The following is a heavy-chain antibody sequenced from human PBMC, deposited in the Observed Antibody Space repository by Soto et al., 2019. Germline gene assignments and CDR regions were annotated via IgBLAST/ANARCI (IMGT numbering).Heavy chain of an antibody. CDR3: AVHGSGSLFWYDAFDI. V-gene: IGHV4-31*02. J-gene: IGHJ3*02. CDR2: IYYSGST. D-gene: IGHD3-10*01. CDR1: GDSISSGGYY. Sequence: SETLSLTCTVSGDSISSGGYYWSWIRHHPGTGLEWIGYIYYSGSTYYNPSLKSRVTISVDTSKNQFSLKLSSVTAADTAVYYCAVHGSGSLFWYDAFDIWGQGTMVTVSS.